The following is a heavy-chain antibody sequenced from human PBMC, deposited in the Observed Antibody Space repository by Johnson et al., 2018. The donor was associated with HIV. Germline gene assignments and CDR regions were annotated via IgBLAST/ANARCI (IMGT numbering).Heavy chain of an antibody. CDR3: AKDNYDVSGFSLRPTALDV. D-gene: IGHD3-22*01. Sequence: QVQLVESGGGWVQPGGSLRLSCAASGFIFNNYGMHWVRQAPGRGLEWVAFIDDDGSYTYYVDSVKGRFSVSRDYYRNTRDLPMNSLRAEDTAVYYCAKDNYDVSGFSLRPTALDVWGQGTKVIVSS. CDR2: IDDDGSYT. CDR1: GFIFNNYG. J-gene: IGHJ3*01. V-gene: IGHV3-30*02.